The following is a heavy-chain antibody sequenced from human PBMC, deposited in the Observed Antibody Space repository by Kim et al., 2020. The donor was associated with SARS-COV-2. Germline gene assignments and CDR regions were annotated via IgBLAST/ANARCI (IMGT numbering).Heavy chain of an antibody. CDR1: GGSVSSGSYY. V-gene: IGHV4-61*01. Sequence: SETLSLTCTASGGSVSSGSYYWSWIRQPPGKGLEWIGYIYDSGSTNYNPSLKRRVTITVDTSKNQFSLKLSSVTAAATAAYYSASGYDYYFDYCGQGTL. D-gene: IGHD5-12*01. CDR2: IYDSGST. CDR3: ASGYDYYFDY. J-gene: IGHJ4*02.